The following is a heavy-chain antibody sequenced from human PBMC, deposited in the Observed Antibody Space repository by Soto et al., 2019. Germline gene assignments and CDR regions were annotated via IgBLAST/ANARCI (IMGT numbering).Heavy chain of an antibody. D-gene: IGHD3-22*01. Sequence: PGGSLRLSCAASGFTFSSYWMSWVRQAPGKGLEWVANIKQDGSEQYYVDSVKGRFTISRDNAKNSLYLQMNSLRAEDTAVDYCARDLKYYYDSSGYCSPWAFDIWGQGTMVTVSS. V-gene: IGHV3-7*01. CDR2: IKQDGSEQ. CDR3: ARDLKYYYDSSGYCSPWAFDI. J-gene: IGHJ3*02. CDR1: GFTFSSYW.